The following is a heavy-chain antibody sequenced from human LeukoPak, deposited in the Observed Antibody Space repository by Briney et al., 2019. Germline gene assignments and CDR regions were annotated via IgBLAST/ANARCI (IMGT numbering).Heavy chain of an antibody. V-gene: IGHV3-7*01. CDR1: GFTFSNYW. J-gene: IGHJ4*02. Sequence: GGSLRLSCGGSGFTFSNYWMSWVRQAPGKGLEWVANIKQDGSEKYYVDSVKGRFTISRDNAKNSLYLQMNSLRAEDTAVYYCARDGDTSGYSDWGQGTLVTGSS. CDR2: IKQDGSEK. CDR3: ARDGDTSGYSD. D-gene: IGHD3-3*01.